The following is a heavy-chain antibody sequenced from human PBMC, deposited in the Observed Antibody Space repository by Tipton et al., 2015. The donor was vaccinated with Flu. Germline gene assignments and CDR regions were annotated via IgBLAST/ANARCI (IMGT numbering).Heavy chain of an antibody. D-gene: IGHD3-10*01. CDR1: GFTVSSNY. J-gene: IGHJ4*02. Sequence: SLRLSCAASGFTVSSNYMSWVRQAPGKGLEWVSVIYSGGSTYYADSVKGRFTISRDNSKNPLYLQMNSLRAEDTAVYYCRMVRGVSFDYWGQGTLVTVSS. CDR3: RMVRGVSFDY. V-gene: IGHV3-53*01. CDR2: IYSGGST.